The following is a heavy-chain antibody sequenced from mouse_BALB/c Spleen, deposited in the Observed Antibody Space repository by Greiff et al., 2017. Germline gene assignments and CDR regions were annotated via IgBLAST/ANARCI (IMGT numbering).Heavy chain of an antibody. CDR3: NEGWYYAMDY. D-gene: IGHD1-1*02. CDR2: IDPENGDT. J-gene: IGHJ4*01. CDR1: GFNIKDYY. V-gene: IGHV14-4*02. Sequence: EVMLVESGAELVRSGASVKLSCTASGFNIKDYYMHWVKQRPEQGLEWIGWIDPENGDTEYAPKFQGKATMTADTSSNTAYLQLSSLTSEDTAVYYCNEGWYYAMDYWGQGTSVTVSS.